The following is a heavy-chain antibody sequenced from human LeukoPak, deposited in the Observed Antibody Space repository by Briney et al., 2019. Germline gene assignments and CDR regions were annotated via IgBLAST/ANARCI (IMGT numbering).Heavy chain of an antibody. CDR3: AKDDVVVPAARDY. Sequence: GGSLRLSCATSGFTFSSYAMSWVRQAPGKGLEWVSAISGSGGSTYYADSVKGRFTISRDNSKNTLYLQMNSLRAEDTAVYYCAKDDVVVPAARDYWGQGTLVTVSS. D-gene: IGHD2-2*01. CDR2: ISGSGGST. CDR1: GFTFSSYA. J-gene: IGHJ4*02. V-gene: IGHV3-23*01.